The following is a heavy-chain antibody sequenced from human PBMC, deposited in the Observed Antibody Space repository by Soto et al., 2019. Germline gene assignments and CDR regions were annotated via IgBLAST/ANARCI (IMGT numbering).Heavy chain of an antibody. V-gene: IGHV3-7*03. D-gene: IGHD5-18*01. J-gene: IGHJ4*02. CDR2: IKGDGSGT. Sequence: GGSLRLSCATSGFTFSDYWMSWVRQAPGKGLEWVGNIKGDGSGTHYVDSVKGRFTISRDNSKNTLYLQMNSLRAEDTAVYYCARGQAKAMVTVDYFDYWGQGTLVTVSS. CDR3: ARGQAKAMVTVDYFDY. CDR1: GFTFSDYW.